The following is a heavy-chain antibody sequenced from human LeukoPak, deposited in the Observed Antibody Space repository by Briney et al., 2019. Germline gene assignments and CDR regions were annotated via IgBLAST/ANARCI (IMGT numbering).Heavy chain of an antibody. CDR3: ARLVNYGYSDY. V-gene: IGHV4-59*11. CDR1: GGSTSCRY. J-gene: IGHJ4*02. Sequence: SETLSLTCTVSGGSTSCRYWTWIRQPPGKGLEWIGYIHYDGRTNYNPSFKSRVIISLDTSNNQFSLNLKSVTAADTAAYYCARLVNYGYSDYWGQGTLVTVSS. CDR2: IHYDGRT. D-gene: IGHD3-22*01.